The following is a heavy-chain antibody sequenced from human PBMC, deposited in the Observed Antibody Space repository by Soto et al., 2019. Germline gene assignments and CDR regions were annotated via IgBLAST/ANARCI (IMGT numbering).Heavy chain of an antibody. Sequence: QLQLQESGPGLVKPSETLSLTCTVSGGSISSSSYYWGWIRQPPGKGLEWIGSIYYSGSTYYNPSLKSRVTIAVDTSKNQFSLKLSSVTAADTAVYYCASQARQLWLCFDYWGQGTLVTVSS. CDR3: ASQARQLWLCFDY. CDR2: IYYSGST. V-gene: IGHV4-39*01. J-gene: IGHJ4*02. D-gene: IGHD5-18*01. CDR1: GGSISSSSYY.